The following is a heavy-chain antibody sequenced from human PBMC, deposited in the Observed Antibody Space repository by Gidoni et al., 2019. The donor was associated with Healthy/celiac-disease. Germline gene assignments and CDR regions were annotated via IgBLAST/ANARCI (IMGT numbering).Heavy chain of an antibody. J-gene: IGHJ4*02. D-gene: IGHD3-22*01. Sequence: TCTVSCGSISSGGYYWSWIRQHPGKGLEWIGYIYYSGSTYYNPSLKSRVTISVDTSKNQFSLKLSSVTAADTAVYYCARGSYDSSALALGYWGQGTLVTVSS. CDR2: IYYSGST. V-gene: IGHV4-31*03. CDR1: CGSISSGGYY. CDR3: ARGSYDSSALALGY.